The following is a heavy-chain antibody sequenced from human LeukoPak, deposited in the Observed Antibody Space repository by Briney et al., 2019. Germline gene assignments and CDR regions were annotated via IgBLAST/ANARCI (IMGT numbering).Heavy chain of an antibody. V-gene: IGHV4-38-2*02. CDR3: AGTYYYDDEGVFDI. D-gene: IGHD3-22*01. Sequence: SETLSLTCTVSGYSISSGYYWGWIRQPPGKGLEWIGSIYHSGSTYYNPSLKSRVTISVDTSKNQFSLKLSSVTAADTAVYYCAGTYYYDDEGVFDIWGQGTMVTVSS. J-gene: IGHJ3*02. CDR1: GYSISSGYY. CDR2: IYHSGST.